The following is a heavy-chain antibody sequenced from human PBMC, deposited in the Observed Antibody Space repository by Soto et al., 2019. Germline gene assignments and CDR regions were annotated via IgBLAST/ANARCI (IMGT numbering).Heavy chain of an antibody. CDR1: GYTFTGYY. D-gene: IGHD5-18*01. J-gene: IGHJ4*02. CDR3: ARSERYSYGYVLFGV. V-gene: IGHV1-2*04. CDR2: INPNSGGT. Sequence: QVPLVQSGAEVKKPGASVKVSCKASGYTFTGYYMHRVRQAPGQGLEWMGWINPNSGGTNYAQKFQGWVTMTRDTSISTAYMELSRLRSDDTAVYSCARSERYSYGYVLFGVWGQGTLVTVSS.